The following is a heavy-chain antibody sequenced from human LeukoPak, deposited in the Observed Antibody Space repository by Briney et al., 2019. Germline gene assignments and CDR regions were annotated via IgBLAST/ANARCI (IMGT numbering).Heavy chain of an antibody. J-gene: IGHJ4*02. CDR2: INTDGSST. V-gene: IGHV3-74*01. D-gene: IGHD2-2*01. CDR1: GFTFSRYW. CDR3: ASSTQISKYADY. Sequence: GGSLRLSCAASGFTFSRYWMHWVRQTPGKGLVWVSRINTDGSSTSYADSVKGRFTISRDNAKSTLYLQMNSLRAEDTAVYYCASSTQISKYADYWGQGALVTVSS.